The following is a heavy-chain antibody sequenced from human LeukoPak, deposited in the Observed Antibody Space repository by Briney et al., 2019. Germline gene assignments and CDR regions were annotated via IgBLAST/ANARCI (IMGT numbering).Heavy chain of an antibody. J-gene: IGHJ5*02. V-gene: IGHV4-34*01. CDR2: INHSGST. D-gene: IGHD6-13*01. Sequence: SETLSLTCAVYGGSFSGYYWSWIRQPPGKGLEWIGEINHSGSTNYNPSLKSRVTISVDTSKNQFSLKLSSVTAADTAVYYSARGVAAAGTRWFDPWGQGTLVTVSS. CDR1: GGSFSGYY. CDR3: ARGVAAAGTRWFDP.